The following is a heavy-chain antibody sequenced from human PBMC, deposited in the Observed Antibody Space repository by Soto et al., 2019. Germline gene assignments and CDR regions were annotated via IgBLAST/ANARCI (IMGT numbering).Heavy chain of an antibody. D-gene: IGHD5-18*01. CDR1: GFTFRTYW. V-gene: IGHV3-7*05. J-gene: IGHJ6*02. Sequence: EVQLVESGGGLVQPGGSLRLSCAASGFTFRTYWLSWVRQVPGKGLEWVANINLDGSEKNYVDSVKGPFTISRDNARNSLYLQMSSLRAEDTALYYCARDGSTSWYSYDYHGMDVWGQGTTVTVSS. CDR3: ARDGSTSWYSYDYHGMDV. CDR2: INLDGSEK.